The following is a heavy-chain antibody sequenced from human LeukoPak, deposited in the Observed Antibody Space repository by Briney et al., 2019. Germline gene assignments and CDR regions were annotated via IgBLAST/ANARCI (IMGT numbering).Heavy chain of an antibody. J-gene: IGHJ3*02. CDR2: IDSDGSST. Sequence: GGSLRLSCVASEFTFSNYWMHWVRQAQGKGLVWVSRIDSDGSSTTYADSVKGRFTISRDNAKNTLYLQMNSLSAEDTAVYYCARGFTIFGVVNDAFDIWGQGTMVTVSS. V-gene: IGHV3-74*01. D-gene: IGHD3-3*01. CDR3: ARGFTIFGVVNDAFDI. CDR1: EFTFSNYW.